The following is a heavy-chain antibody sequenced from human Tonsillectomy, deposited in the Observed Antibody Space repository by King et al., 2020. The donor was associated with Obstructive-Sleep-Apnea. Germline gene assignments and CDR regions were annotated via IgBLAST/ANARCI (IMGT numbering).Heavy chain of an antibody. CDR3: ARGTWAPV. Sequence: LQLQESGPGLVKPSETLSLTCTVSGGSISSSRYYWGWIRQPPGKGLEGIGSIYFSGTTYYNPSLKSRVTISLDTSKNQFSLKFNSVTATDTAVYYCARGTWAPVWGQGTLVTVSS. J-gene: IGHJ4*02. CDR1: GGSISSSRYY. CDR2: IYFSGTT. D-gene: IGHD1/OR15-1a*01. V-gene: IGHV4-39*07.